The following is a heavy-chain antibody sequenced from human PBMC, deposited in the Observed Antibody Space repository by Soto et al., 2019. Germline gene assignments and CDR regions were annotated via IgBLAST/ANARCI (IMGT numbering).Heavy chain of an antibody. V-gene: IGHV4-59*08. D-gene: IGHD5-12*01. CDR1: GGSISSYY. J-gene: IGHJ6*02. CDR2: IYYSGST. CDR3: ARHGSSGYDSYYYYGMDV. Sequence: QVQLQESGPGLVKPSETPSLTCTVSGGSISSYYWSWIRQPPGKGLEWIGYIYYSGSTNYNPSLKSRVTISVDTSKNQFSLKLSSVTAADTAVYYCARHGSSGYDSYYYYGMDVWGQGTTVTVSS.